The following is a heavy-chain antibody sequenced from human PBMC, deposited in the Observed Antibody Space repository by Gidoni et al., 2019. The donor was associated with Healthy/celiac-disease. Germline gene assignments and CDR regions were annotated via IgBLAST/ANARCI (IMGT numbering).Heavy chain of an antibody. CDR1: GFTFSSYA. Sequence: EVQLLEFGGGVVQTGWYLRLYCAASGFTFSSYAMSWVRQAPGKGLEWVSAISGSGGSTYYADSVKGRFTISRDNSKNTLYLQMNSLRAEDTAVYYCAKDRIPYGGFDYWGQGTLVTVSS. V-gene: IGHV3-23*01. J-gene: IGHJ4*02. CDR3: AKDRIPYGGFDY. D-gene: IGHD4-17*01. CDR2: ISGSGGST.